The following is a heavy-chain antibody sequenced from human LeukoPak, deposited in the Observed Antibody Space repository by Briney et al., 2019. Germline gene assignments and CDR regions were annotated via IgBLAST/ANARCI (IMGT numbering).Heavy chain of an antibody. Sequence: GGSPRLSCAASGFTVSNYEMNWVRQAPGKGLEWVANIKQDGSEKYYVDSVKGRFTISRDNAKNSVYLQMNSLRAEDTAVYYCARDKVVGATYLDYWGQGTLVTVSS. D-gene: IGHD2-15*01. CDR2: IKQDGSEK. V-gene: IGHV3-7*01. J-gene: IGHJ4*02. CDR3: ARDKVVGATYLDY. CDR1: GFTVSNYE.